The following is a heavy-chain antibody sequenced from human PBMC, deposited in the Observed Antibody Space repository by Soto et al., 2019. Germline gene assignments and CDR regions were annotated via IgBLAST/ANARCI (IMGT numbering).Heavy chain of an antibody. V-gene: IGHV1-18*01. CDR1: GYTFTSYG. CDR2: ISAYNGNT. D-gene: IGHD6-6*01. Sequence: GASVKVSCKASGYTFTSYGISWVRQAPGQGLEWMGWISAYNGNTNYAQKLQGRVTMTTDTSTSTAYMELRSLRSDDTAVYYCAREGAIAARGLYYYYGMDVWGQGSTVTVSS. J-gene: IGHJ6*02. CDR3: AREGAIAARGLYYYYGMDV.